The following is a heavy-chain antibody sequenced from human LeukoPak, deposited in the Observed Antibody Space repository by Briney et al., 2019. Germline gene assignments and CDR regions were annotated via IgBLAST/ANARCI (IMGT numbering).Heavy chain of an antibody. Sequence: PGGSLRLSCAASGFTFSSYAMSWVRQAPGKGLEWVSAISGSGGSTYYADSVKGRFTISRDNSKNTLYLQMNSLRAEDTAVYYCAKSPDIVVVPAAMGRDWFDPWGQGTLVTVSS. CDR2: ISGSGGST. CDR1: GFTFSSYA. CDR3: AKSPDIVVVPAAMGRDWFDP. D-gene: IGHD2-2*01. V-gene: IGHV3-23*01. J-gene: IGHJ5*02.